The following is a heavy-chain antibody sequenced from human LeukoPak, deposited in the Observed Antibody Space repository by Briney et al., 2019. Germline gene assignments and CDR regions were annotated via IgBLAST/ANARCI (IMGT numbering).Heavy chain of an antibody. Sequence: GGSLRLSCAASGFTFSSYSMNWVRQAPGKGLEWVSSISSSSSYIYYADSVKGRFTISRDNAKNSLYLQMNSLRAEDTAVYYRARDFIAAAGLFDYWGQGTLVTVSS. V-gene: IGHV3-21*01. J-gene: IGHJ4*02. CDR3: ARDFIAAAGLFDY. CDR1: GFTFSSYS. D-gene: IGHD6-13*01. CDR2: ISSSSSYI.